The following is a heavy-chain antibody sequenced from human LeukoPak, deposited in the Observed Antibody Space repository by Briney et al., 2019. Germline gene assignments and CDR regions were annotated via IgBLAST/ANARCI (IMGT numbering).Heavy chain of an antibody. CDR2: SRDDSDGT. V-gene: IGHV3-23*01. D-gene: IGHD3-16*01. J-gene: IGHJ4*02. CDR1: GFTFNKSP. CDR3: VKDLNWAFDY. Sequence: PGGSLSLSCAASGFTFNKSPMNWVRQAPGKGVEWISISRDDSDGTTYADPVKGRFTISRDNAKNSLYLQINSLRAEYTAVYYCVKDLNWAFDYWGQGTLVTVSS.